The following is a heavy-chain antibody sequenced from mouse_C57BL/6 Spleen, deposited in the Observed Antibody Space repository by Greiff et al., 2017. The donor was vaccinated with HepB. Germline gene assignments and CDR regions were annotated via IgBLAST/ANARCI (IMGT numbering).Heavy chain of an antibody. Sequence: QVQLQQPGAELVRPGSSVKLSCKASGYTFTSYWMHWVKQRPIQGLEWIGNIDPSDSETHYNQKFKDKATLTVDKSSSTAYMQLSSLTSEDSAVYYCARDINSFYAMDYWGQGTSVTVSS. CDR3: ARDINSFYAMDY. CDR2: IDPSDSET. J-gene: IGHJ4*01. D-gene: IGHD2-12*01. CDR1: GYTFTSYW. V-gene: IGHV1-52*01.